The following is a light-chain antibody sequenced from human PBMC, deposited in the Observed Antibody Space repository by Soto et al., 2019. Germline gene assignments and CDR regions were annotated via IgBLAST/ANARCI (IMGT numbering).Light chain of an antibody. CDR3: QVWDTTDPVI. Sequence: SYELTQQPSVSVAPGQTARITCGGNNIEIKSVHWYQQKPGQAPVLAVYDDGDRTTGIPERFSGSKSGNTATLTTSWVEAGDEADYYCQVWDTTDPVIFGGGTKVTVL. V-gene: IGLV3-21*02. CDR1: NIEIKS. J-gene: IGLJ2*01. CDR2: DDG.